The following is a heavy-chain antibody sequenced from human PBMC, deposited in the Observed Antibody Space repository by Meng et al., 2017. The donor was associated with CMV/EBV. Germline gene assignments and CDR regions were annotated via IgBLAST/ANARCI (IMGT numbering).Heavy chain of an antibody. V-gene: IGHV3-74*01. CDR2: INSDGSST. J-gene: IGHJ3*02. Sequence: GESLKTSWAASGFTFSSDWMHWVRQAPGKGLVWVSRINSDGSSTSYADSVKGRFTISRDNAKNTLYLQMNSLRAEDTAVYYCARVSVMGLLVGEGRADAFDIWGQGTMVTVSS. CDR3: ARVSVMGLLVGEGRADAFDI. CDR1: GFTFSSDW. D-gene: IGHD1-26*01.